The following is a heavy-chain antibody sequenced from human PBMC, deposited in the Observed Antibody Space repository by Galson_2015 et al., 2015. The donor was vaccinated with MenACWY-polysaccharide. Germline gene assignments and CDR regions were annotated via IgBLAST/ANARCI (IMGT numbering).Heavy chain of an antibody. CDR3: AKDRRGDTGGYLDY. Sequence: SLRLSCAASGFTFTSHAMHWVRQAPGHGLEWVAFTRHDGANRHYADTVKGRFTISRDDAKNTLYLQMNSLRAEDTAVYYCAKDRRGDTGGYLDYWGQGTVVTVSS. CDR2: TRHDGANR. D-gene: IGHD4-17*01. CDR1: GFTFTSHA. J-gene: IGHJ4*02. V-gene: IGHV3-30*02.